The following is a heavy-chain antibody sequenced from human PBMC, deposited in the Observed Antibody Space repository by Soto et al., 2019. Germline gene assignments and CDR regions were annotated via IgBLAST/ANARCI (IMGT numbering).Heavy chain of an antibody. CDR3: ARRVGGSKTYYYGMDV. CDR2: IYYSGST. V-gene: IGHV4-39*01. Sequence: SETLSLTCTVSGGSISSSSYYWGWIRQPPGKGLEWIGSIYYSGSTYYNPSLKSRVAISVDTSKNQFSLKLSSVTAADTAVYYCARRVGGSKTYYYGMDVWGQGTTVTVSS. D-gene: IGHD1-26*01. J-gene: IGHJ6*02. CDR1: GGSISSSSYY.